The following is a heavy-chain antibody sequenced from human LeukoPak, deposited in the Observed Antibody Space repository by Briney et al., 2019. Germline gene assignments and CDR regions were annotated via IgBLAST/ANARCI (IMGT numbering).Heavy chain of an antibody. D-gene: IGHD2-15*01. Sequence: PGGSLRLSCEASGFRFSDYWMTWVRQAPGKGLEWEANIKEDGREKYYVDSVKGRFTLSKDNAKNSVYLQMNSLGAEDTAVYYCARGWGEKGYCRGGTCNNPQFDYRGQGILVTVSS. V-gene: IGHV3-7*01. CDR3: ARGWGEKGYCRGGTCNNPQFDY. CDR1: GFRFSDYW. J-gene: IGHJ4*02. CDR2: IKEDGREK.